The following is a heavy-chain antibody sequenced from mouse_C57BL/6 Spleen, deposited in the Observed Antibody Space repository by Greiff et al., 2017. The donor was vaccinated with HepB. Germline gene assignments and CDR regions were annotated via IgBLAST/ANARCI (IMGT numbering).Heavy chain of an antibody. CDR3: ARLSSDYFDY. Sequence: EVKVVESGGGLVQPGGSLKLSCAASGFTFSDYYMYWVRQTPEKRLEWVAYISNGGGSTYYPDTVKGRFTISRDNAKNTLYLQMSRLKSEDTAMYYCARLSSDYFDYWGQGTTLTVSS. V-gene: IGHV5-12*01. CDR2: ISNGGGST. J-gene: IGHJ2*01. D-gene: IGHD1-1*01. CDR1: GFTFSDYY.